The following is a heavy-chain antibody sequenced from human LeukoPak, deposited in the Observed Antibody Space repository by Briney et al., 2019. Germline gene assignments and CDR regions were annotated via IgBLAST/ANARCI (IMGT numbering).Heavy chain of an antibody. J-gene: IGHJ4*02. CDR1: GFTFRSYA. D-gene: IGHD6-19*01. V-gene: IGHV3-33*01. CDR2: IWFDGSNE. Sequence: PGTSLRLSCVASGFTFRSYAMHWARQAPGKGLEWVAVIWFDGSNEHYADSMKGRVTISRDNSKNTLYLQMYTLRAEDTAVYYCARDQYSSGWSHPGDYWGQGTLVTVSS. CDR3: ARDQYSSGWSHPGDY.